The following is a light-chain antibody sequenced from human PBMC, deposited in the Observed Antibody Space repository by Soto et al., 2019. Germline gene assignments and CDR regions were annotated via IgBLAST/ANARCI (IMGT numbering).Light chain of an antibody. V-gene: IGLV1-51*01. CDR2: DYN. CDR3: ESWDSSLSVAV. CDR1: SSNIGNNY. J-gene: IGLJ3*02. Sequence: QSVLTQPPSVSAAPGQKVTISCSGSSSNIGNNYVSWYQHVPGTAPKLLIYDYNRRPSGIPDRFSASRSGTSATLAIAGLQTGDEADYYCESWDSSLSVAVFGGGTKLTVL.